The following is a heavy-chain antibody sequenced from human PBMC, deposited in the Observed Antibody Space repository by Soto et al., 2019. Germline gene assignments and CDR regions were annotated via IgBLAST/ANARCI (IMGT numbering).Heavy chain of an antibody. CDR2: TIPIFGTA. D-gene: IGHD3-16*01. J-gene: IGHJ5*02. CDR1: GGTFSSYA. V-gene: IGHV1-69*13. Sequence: SVKVSCKASGGTFSSYAISWVRQAPGQGLEWMGGTIPIFGTANYAQKFQGRVTITADESTSTAYMELRSLRSDATAVYYCAGGGVSGGFDPWGQGTLVTVSS. CDR3: AGGGVSGGFDP.